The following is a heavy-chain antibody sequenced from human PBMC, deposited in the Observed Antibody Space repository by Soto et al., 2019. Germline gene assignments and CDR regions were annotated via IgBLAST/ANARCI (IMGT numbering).Heavy chain of an antibody. Sequence: QLQLQESGSGLVKPSQTLSLTCAVSGGSISSGGYSWSWIRQPPGKGLEWIGYIFHSGYPYCNPSLKRRVTISVDRSKNQFSLKLSSVTAANTAVYYCARAHYGDYGYGMDVWGQGTTVTVSS. CDR3: ARAHYGDYGYGMDV. CDR2: IFHSGYP. J-gene: IGHJ6*02. CDR1: GGSISSGGYS. V-gene: IGHV4-30-2*01. D-gene: IGHD4-17*01.